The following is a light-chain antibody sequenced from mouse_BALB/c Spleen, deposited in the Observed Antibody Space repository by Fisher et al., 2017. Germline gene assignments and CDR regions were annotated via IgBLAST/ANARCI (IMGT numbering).Light chain of an antibody. CDR2: DTS. Sequence: IVLTQTTAIMSASPGEKVTISCSASSSVSYMYWYQQKPGSSPRLLIYDTSNLASGVPVRFSGSGSGNSYSLTISSMEAEDAATYYCQQRSSYPFTFGSGTKLEIK. CDR1: SSVSY. J-gene: IGKJ4*01. V-gene: IGKV4-55*01. CDR3: QQRSSYPFT.